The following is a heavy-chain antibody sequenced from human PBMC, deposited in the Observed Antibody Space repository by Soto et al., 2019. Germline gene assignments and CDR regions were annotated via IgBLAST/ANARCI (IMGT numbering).Heavy chain of an antibody. Sequence: QVQLVQSGAEVKKPGASVKVSCKASGYTFTSYGISWVRQAPGQGLEWMGWISAYNGNTNYAQKLQGRVTMTTDTSTSTAYMELRSLRSDDTAVYYCARDLSVVLAVAVTRQVAFDIWGQGTMVTVSS. D-gene: IGHD6-19*01. CDR2: ISAYNGNT. V-gene: IGHV1-18*01. CDR3: ARDLSVVLAVAVTRQVAFDI. CDR1: GYTFTSYG. J-gene: IGHJ3*02.